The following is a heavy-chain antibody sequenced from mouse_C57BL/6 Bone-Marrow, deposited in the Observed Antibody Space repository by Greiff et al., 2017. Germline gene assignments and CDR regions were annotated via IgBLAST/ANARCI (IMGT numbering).Heavy chain of an antibody. CDR1: GYTFTSYW. CDR2: IDPNSGGT. Sequence: QVQLQQPGAELVKPGASVKLSCKASGYTFTSYWMHWVKQRPGRGIEWIGRIDPNSGGTKYNEKFKSKATLTVDKPSSTAYMQLSSLTSEDSAVYYCARLRRGHAWFAYWGQGTLVTVSA. V-gene: IGHV1-72*01. J-gene: IGHJ3*01. CDR3: ARLRRGHAWFAY. D-gene: IGHD2-12*01.